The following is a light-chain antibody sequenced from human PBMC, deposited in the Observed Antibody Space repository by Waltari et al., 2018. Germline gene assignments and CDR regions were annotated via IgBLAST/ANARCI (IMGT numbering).Light chain of an antibody. J-gene: IGKJ3*01. V-gene: IGKV1-8*01. CDR3: QQYYSYPPFT. Sequence: AIRMTQSPSSLSASTGDRVTITCRASQGISSYLAWYQQKPGKAPKLLFYAAVTLQSGVPSRFSGSGSGTDFTLTISCLQSEDFATYYCQQYYSYPPFTFGPGTKVDIK. CDR1: QGISSY. CDR2: AAV.